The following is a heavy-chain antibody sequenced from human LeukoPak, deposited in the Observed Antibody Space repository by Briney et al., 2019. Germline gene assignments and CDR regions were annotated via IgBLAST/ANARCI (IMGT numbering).Heavy chain of an antibody. CDR3: ARGRLGDT. J-gene: IGHJ5*02. CDR1: GYPFSQHG. CDR2: VRPDGNKK. D-gene: IGHD3-16*01. Sequence: PGGSLRLSCVASGYPFSQHGIHWVRQAPGRGLEWVALVRPDGNKKDYADSVRDRFIVTKDNSENTLSLQMNSLRAEDTAVYYCARGRLGDTWGQGTLVTVSS. V-gene: IGHV3-30*02.